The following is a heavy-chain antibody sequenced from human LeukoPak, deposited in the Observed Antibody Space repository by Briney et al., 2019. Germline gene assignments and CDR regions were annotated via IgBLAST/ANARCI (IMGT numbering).Heavy chain of an antibody. CDR1: DFSFTTYT. V-gene: IGHV3-23*01. J-gene: IGHJ4*02. Sequence: GGSLRLSCAASDFSFTTYTMSWVRQAPGKGLEWVSSISGGDPTTYYADSVKGRFTISRDNSKNTLYLQMNSLRAEDTAVYYCAKRDMWGQGTLVTVSS. CDR3: AKRDM. CDR2: ISGGDPTT. D-gene: IGHD2-15*01.